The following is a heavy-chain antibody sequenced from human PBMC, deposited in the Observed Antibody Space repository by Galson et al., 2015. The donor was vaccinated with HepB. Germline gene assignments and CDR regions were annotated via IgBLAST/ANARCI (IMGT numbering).Heavy chain of an antibody. Sequence: SLRLSCAASGFTFSSYGIHWVRQAPGKGLEWVALIWYDGSNKYYADSVKGRFTISRDNSKNTLYLQMNSLRAEDTAVYYCARSISLATIDYWGQGTLVTVSS. CDR1: GFTFSSYG. J-gene: IGHJ4*02. CDR2: IWYDGSNK. CDR3: ARSISLATIDY. V-gene: IGHV3-33*01. D-gene: IGHD6-19*01.